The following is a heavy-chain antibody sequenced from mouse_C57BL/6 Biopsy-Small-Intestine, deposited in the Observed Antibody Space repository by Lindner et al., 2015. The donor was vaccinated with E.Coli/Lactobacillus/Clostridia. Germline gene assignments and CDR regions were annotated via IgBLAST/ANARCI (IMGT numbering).Heavy chain of an antibody. CDR3: TREGAQATNFDY. CDR1: LHITSYW. J-gene: IGHJ2*01. D-gene: IGHD3-2*02. Sequence: QLQESGTVLARPGAFSEGVLQDFWLHITSYWMHWVKQRPGQGLEWIGAIYPGNSDTSYNQKFKGKAKLTAVTSASTAYMELSSLTNEDSAVYYCTREGAQATNFDYWGQGTTLTVSS. V-gene: IGHV1-5*01. CDR2: IYPGNSDT.